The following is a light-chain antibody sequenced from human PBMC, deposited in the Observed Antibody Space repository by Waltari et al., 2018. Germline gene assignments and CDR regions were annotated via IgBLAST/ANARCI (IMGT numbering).Light chain of an antibody. CDR2: TDN. J-gene: IGLJ3*02. CDR3: ATWDDSLNGRV. CDR1: SANIGSNT. Sequence: QSVLTQPPSASGTPGQGVTISCSGSSANIGSNTGSVYQQFPGTAPRLLMHTDNQRPSGVPDRFSGSKSGTSASLAISGLQSEDEAHYFCATWDDSLNGRVFGGGTKVTVL. V-gene: IGLV1-44*01.